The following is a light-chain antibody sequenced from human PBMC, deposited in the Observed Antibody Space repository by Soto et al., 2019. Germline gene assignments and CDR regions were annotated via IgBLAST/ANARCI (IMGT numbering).Light chain of an antibody. V-gene: IGLV2-23*01. Sequence: QSALTHPASVSGSPGQSITISCTGTSSDVGSYNLVSWYQQHPGKAPKLMIYEGSKRPSGVSNRSSGSKSGNTASLTISGLQAEDEADYYCCSYVGATTYVFGTGTKVTVL. J-gene: IGLJ1*01. CDR1: SSDVGSYNL. CDR3: CSYVGATTYV. CDR2: EGS.